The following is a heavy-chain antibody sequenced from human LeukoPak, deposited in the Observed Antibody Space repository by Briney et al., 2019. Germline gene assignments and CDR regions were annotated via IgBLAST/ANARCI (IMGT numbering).Heavy chain of an antibody. CDR2: MNPNSGNT. CDR1: GYTFTSYD. V-gene: IGHV1-8*03. Sequence: ASVKVSCEASGYTFTSYDINWVRQAIGHGLQWMGWMNPNSGNTGYAQKFQGRVTITRNISISTAYMELSSLRSEDTAVYYCARQGVVFPTDYYYMDVWGKGTTVTVSS. J-gene: IGHJ6*03. CDR3: ARQGVVFPTDYYYMDV. D-gene: IGHD3-3*01.